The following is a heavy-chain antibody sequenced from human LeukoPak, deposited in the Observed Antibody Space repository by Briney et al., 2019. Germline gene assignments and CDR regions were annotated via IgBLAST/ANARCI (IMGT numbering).Heavy chain of an antibody. CDR1: GYTFTAYS. V-gene: IGHV1-2*02. CDR2: INPNSGGT. D-gene: IGHD3-10*01. J-gene: IGHJ3*02. CDR3: ARDLDYYGSGSFFNI. Sequence: ASVRVPCKASGYTFTAYSMHWVRQAPGQGLEWMGWINPNSGGTNYAQKFQGRVTMTRDTSITTAYMELSRLRSDDTAVYYCARDLDYYGSGSFFNIWGHATLAAVSS.